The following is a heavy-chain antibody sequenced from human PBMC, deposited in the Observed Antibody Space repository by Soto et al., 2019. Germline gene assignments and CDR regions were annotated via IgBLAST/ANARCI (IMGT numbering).Heavy chain of an antibody. J-gene: IGHJ4*02. CDR3: ARGRDYLNYFDY. CDR2: IYHSGST. V-gene: IGHV4-31*03. CDR1: GGSISSGGYY. Sequence: SETLSLSCTVSGGSISSGGYYWSWIRQHPGKGLEWIGYIYHSGSTYYNPSLKSRVTISVDRSKNQFSLKLSSVTAADTAVYYCARGRDYLNYFDYWGQGTLVTVSS. D-gene: IGHD3-16*01.